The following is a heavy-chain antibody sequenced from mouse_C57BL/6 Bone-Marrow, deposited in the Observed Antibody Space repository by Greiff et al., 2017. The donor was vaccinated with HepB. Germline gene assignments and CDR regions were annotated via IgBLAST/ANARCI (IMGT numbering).Heavy chain of an antibody. CDR2: ISSGSSTI. J-gene: IGHJ3*01. V-gene: IGHV5-17*01. D-gene: IGHD2-4*01. CDR1: GFTFSDSG. CDR3: ARDYDMAWFAY. Sequence: EVQRVESGGGLVKPGGSLKLSCAASGFTFSDSGMHWVRQAPEKGLEWVAYISSGSSTIYYADTVKGRFTISRDNAKNTLFLQMTSLRSEDTAMYYCARDYDMAWFAYWGQGTLVTVSA.